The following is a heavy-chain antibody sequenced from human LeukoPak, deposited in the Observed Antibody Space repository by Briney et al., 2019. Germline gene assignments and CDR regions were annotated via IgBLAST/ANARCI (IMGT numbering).Heavy chain of an antibody. J-gene: IGHJ4*02. Sequence: PGGSLRLSCAASGFTFSSYSMNWVRQAPGKGLEWVSSISSSSSYIYYADSVKGRFTISRDNAKNSLYLQMNSLRAEDTAVYYCARVSSVVTKPSDYWGQGTLVTVSS. D-gene: IGHD4-17*01. CDR1: GFTFSSYS. CDR3: ARVSSVVTKPSDY. CDR2: ISSSSSYI. V-gene: IGHV3-21*01.